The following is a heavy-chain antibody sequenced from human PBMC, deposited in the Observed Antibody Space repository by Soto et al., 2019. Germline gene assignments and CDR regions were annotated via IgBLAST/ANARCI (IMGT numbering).Heavy chain of an antibody. Sequence: GGSLRLSCAASGFTFNTHGMHWVRQAPGKGLEWVAVIWYDGSQRYYADFVRGRFTISTDNSQNTLYLQMTSLRAEDTAVYYCARIDDYGDYVTDYWGQGALVTVSS. CDR3: ARIDDYGDYVTDY. CDR2: IWYDGSQR. D-gene: IGHD4-17*01. J-gene: IGHJ4*02. CDR1: GFTFNTHG. V-gene: IGHV3-33*01.